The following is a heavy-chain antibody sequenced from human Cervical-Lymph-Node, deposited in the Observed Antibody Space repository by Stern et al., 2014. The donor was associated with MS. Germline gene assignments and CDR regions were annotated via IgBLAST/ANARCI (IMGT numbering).Heavy chain of an antibody. J-gene: IGHJ4*02. CDR3: ARDLGVGPTAY. CDR1: GGTFSNYG. D-gene: IGHD1-26*01. Sequence: DQLVESGAEVRKPGSSVKVSCKASGGTFSNYGISWVRQAPGQGLEWMGGIIPLFGTTNYAQKFQGRVTITADKSTGTAFMELRSLTSDDTAVYYCARDLGVGPTAYWGQGTLVTVSS. CDR2: IIPLFGTT. V-gene: IGHV1-69*06.